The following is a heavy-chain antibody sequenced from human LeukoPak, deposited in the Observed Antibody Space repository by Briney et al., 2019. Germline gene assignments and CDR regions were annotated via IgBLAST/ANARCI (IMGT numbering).Heavy chain of an antibody. J-gene: IGHJ4*02. CDR1: DDSISDYY. Sequence: SETLSLTCTVSDDSISDYYRGWIRQPPGKGLEWIGYFYNSGRPTYNPSLKSRVTISADTSKNHFSLKLNSVTTADTAVYYCTRGAGWLIDYWGQGILVTVSS. D-gene: IGHD3-16*01. V-gene: IGHV4-59*01. CDR3: TRGAGWLIDY. CDR2: FYNSGRP.